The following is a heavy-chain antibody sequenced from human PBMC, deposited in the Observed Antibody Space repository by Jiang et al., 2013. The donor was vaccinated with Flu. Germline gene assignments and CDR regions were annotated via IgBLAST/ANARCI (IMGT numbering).Heavy chain of an antibody. D-gene: IGHD2-21*02. CDR3: ARRGKKTAYCGGDCGHDAFDI. Sequence: GPGLVKPSETLSLTCTVSGGSISSYYWSWIRQPPGKGLEWIGYIYYSGSTNYNPSLKSRVTISVDTSKNQFSLKLSSVTAADTAVYYCARRGKKTAYCGGDCGHDAFDIWGQGTMVTVSS. J-gene: IGHJ3*02. CDR1: GGSISSYY. CDR2: IYYSGST. V-gene: IGHV4-59*01.